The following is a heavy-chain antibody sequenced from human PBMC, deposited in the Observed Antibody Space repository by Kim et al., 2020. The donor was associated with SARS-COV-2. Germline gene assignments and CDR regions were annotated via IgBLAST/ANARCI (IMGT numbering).Heavy chain of an antibody. CDR2: INHSGST. J-gene: IGHJ5*02. CDR3: ATAQYYDYYDSSGGNWFDP. D-gene: IGHD3-22*01. V-gene: IGHV4-34*01. CDR1: GGSFSGYY. Sequence: SETLSLTCAVYGGSFSGYYWSWIRQPPGKGLEWIGEINHSGSTNYNPSLKSRVTISVDTSKNQFSLKLSSVTAADTAVYYCATAQYYDYYDSSGGNWFDPWGQGTLVTVSS.